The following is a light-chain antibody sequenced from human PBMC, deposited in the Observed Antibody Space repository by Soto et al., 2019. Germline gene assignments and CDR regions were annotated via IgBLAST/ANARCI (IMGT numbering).Light chain of an antibody. CDR3: MQSLQTPFT. CDR2: LGS. J-gene: IGKJ2*01. V-gene: IGKV2-28*01. Sequence: DIVMTQSPLSLPVTPGEPASISCRSSQSLLHSNGYNYLDWYLQKPGQSPQLLIYLGSNRASGVPGRFSGSGSGTDFTLRISRVEAEDVGSYFCMQSLQTPFTFGQGTKVDIK. CDR1: QSLLHSNGYNY.